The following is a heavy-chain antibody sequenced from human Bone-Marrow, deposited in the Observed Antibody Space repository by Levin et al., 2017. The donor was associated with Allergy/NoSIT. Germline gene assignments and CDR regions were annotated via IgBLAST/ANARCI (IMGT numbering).Heavy chain of an antibody. CDR3: ARGLEYSGLP. V-gene: IGHV3-21*01. Sequence: PGGSLRLSCAASGFTFSTYTMNWVRQAPGKGLDWVSSITSSSSYIYYADSVKGRFTISRDNAKNSLYLQMNSLRVEDTAMYYCARGLEYSGLPWGQGTLVTVSS. CDR2: ITSSSSYI. D-gene: IGHD5-12*01. CDR1: GFTFSTYT. J-gene: IGHJ5*02.